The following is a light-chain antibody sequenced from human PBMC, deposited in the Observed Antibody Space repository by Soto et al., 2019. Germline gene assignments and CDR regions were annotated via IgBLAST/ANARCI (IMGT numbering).Light chain of an antibody. Sequence: DIQMTHSPPSLSASVGDRVTITCRASQSINIYVNWFQQKPGKAPNLLIFAASNLRSGVPSRFSGSGSGTEFTLTISSLQPEDFATYFCQQSYNAPYTFGPGTKVDIK. J-gene: IGKJ3*01. CDR3: QQSYNAPYT. CDR1: QSINIY. CDR2: AAS. V-gene: IGKV1-39*01.